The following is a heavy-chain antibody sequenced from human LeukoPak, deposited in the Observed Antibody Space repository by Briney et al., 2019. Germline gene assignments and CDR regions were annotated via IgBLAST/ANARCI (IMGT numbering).Heavy chain of an antibody. CDR2: IWYDGSEK. J-gene: IGHJ3*02. CDR3: ARAGNAFDI. D-gene: IGHD6-13*01. Sequence: GGSLRLSCAASGFTFSSLGMHWVRQAPGKGLEWVAVIWYDGSEKYYTDSVKGRFTISRDNSKNTLYLQMSSLRGEDTAIYYCARAGNAFDIWGQGTMVTVSS. CDR1: GFTFSSLG. V-gene: IGHV3-33*01.